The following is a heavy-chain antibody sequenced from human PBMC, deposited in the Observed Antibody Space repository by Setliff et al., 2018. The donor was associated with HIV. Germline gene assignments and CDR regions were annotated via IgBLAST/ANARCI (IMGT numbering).Heavy chain of an antibody. CDR3: AKGGANGWYGGYFQH. D-gene: IGHD6-19*01. CDR1: GFTFSSYA. CDR2: ISASGGSI. V-gene: IGHV3-23*01. J-gene: IGHJ1*01. Sequence: GSLRLSCAASGFTFSSYAMSWVRQAPGKGLEWVSGISASGGSIYYADSVKGRFTISRDNSKNTLYLQMSSLRAEDTAVYYCAKGGANGWYGGYFQHWGRGTLVTVSS.